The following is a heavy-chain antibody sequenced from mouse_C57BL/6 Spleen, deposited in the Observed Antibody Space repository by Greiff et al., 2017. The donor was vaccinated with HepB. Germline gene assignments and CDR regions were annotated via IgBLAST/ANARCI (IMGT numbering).Heavy chain of an antibody. CDR2: IDPSDSYT. CDR3: ARDSGQFAY. Sequence: QVQLQQPGAELVRPGTSVKLSCKASGYTFTSYWMHWVKQRPGQGLEWIGVIDPSDSYTNYNQKFKGKATLTVDTSSSTAYMQRSSLTSEDSAVYYCARDSGQFAYWGQGTLVTVSA. V-gene: IGHV1-59*01. CDR1: GYTFTSYW. J-gene: IGHJ3*01. D-gene: IGHD3-2*02.